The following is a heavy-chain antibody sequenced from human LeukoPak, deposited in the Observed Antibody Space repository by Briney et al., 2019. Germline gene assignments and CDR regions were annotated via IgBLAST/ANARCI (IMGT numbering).Heavy chain of an antibody. CDR3: AKKTSIVGAFDY. J-gene: IGHJ4*02. Sequence: GGSLRLSCAASGFTFSSYAMSWVRQAPGKGLEWVSTIRSSGGSTHYADSVKSRFTISRDNSKNTLYLQMNSLRAEDTAVYYCAKKTSIVGAFDYWGQGTLVTVSS. CDR1: GFTFSSYA. D-gene: IGHD1-26*01. CDR2: IRSSGGST. V-gene: IGHV3-23*01.